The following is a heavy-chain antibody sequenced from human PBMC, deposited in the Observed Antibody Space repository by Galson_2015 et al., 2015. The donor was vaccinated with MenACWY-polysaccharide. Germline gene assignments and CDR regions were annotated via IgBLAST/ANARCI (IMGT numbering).Heavy chain of an antibody. CDR3: AKDTGPGEYAYSWGTFDI. CDR2: VSASGGST. V-gene: IGHV3-23*01. Sequence: SLRLSCAASGFTFSSYAMSWVRQAPGKGLGWVSGVSASGGSTVYTDSAKGRFTMSRDNSKRSLYLQMNSLRAEDTAVYYCAKDTGPGEYAYSWGTFDIWGRGTMVTVSS. D-gene: IGHD3-10*01. J-gene: IGHJ3*02. CDR1: GFTFSSYA.